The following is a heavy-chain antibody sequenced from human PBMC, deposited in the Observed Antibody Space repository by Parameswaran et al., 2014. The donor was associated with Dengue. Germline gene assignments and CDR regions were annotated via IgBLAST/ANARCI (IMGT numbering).Heavy chain of an antibody. V-gene: IGHV1-18*01. CDR2: ISAYNGNT. J-gene: IGHJ6*03. D-gene: IGHD6-19*01. Sequence: WVRQAPGQGLEWMGWISAYNGNTNYAQKLQGRVTMTTDTSTSTAYMELRSLRSDDTAVYYCARGVPTRLVGIVVYGYYYYMDVWGKGTTVTVSS. CDR3: ARGVPTRLVGIVVYGYYYYMDV.